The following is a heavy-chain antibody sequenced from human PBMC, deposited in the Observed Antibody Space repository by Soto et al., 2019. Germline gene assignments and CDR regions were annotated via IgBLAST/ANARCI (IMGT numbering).Heavy chain of an antibody. J-gene: IGHJ6*02. Sequence: QVQLVQSGAEVRKPGASVKVSCKTSGYTFSRSGISWVRQAPGQGLEWMGWISTYNGDANYAQKLQGTVTMTTDTSTSTAFMELGSLTSAATAVYYCARSGSVPYSYYGLDVWGQGTTVTVSS. D-gene: IGHD1-26*01. V-gene: IGHV1-18*01. CDR1: GYTFSRSG. CDR2: ISTYNGDA. CDR3: ARSGSVPYSYYGLDV.